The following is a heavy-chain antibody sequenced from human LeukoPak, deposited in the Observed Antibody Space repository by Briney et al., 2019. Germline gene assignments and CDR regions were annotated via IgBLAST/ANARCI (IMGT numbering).Heavy chain of an antibody. CDR1: GSTFSSYA. CDR3: AKRYSGSYFIDY. CDR2: ISGSGGST. J-gene: IGHJ4*02. Sequence: GGSLRLSCAASGSTFSSYAMSWVRQAPGKGLEWVSAISGSGGSTYYADSVKGRFTISRDNSKNTLYLQMNSLRAEDTAVYYCAKRYSGSYFIDYWGQGTLVTVSS. V-gene: IGHV3-23*01. D-gene: IGHD1-26*01.